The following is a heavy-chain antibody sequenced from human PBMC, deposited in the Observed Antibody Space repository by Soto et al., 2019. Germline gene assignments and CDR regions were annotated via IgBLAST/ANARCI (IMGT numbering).Heavy chain of an antibody. D-gene: IGHD3-10*01. Sequence: QVQLMQSGTEVAKPGASVKVSCKTSGKTVGTYGLSWVRQAPGQGLEWMGWIVGDSGATIYAQKFQGRVTMYTDTSTNTAYMELRSLTSDDSAHYYCARVAGYGSGSRRFATWGQGTLVSVSS. J-gene: IGHJ5*02. CDR3: ARVAGYGSGSRRFAT. V-gene: IGHV1-18*01. CDR1: GKTVGTYG. CDR2: IVGDSGAT.